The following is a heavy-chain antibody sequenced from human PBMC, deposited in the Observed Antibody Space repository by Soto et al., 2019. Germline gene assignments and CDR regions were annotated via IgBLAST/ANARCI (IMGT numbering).Heavy chain of an antibody. CDR3: ARLGSTYYYGPETLSYGMDV. Sequence: GESLKISCKGSGYSFTSYWIGWVRQMPGKGLEWMGIIYPGDSDTRYSPSFQGQVTISADKSISTAYLQWSSLKASDTAMYYCARLGSTYYYGPETLSYGMDVWGQGTTVTVSS. J-gene: IGHJ6*02. CDR1: GYSFTSYW. D-gene: IGHD3-10*01. CDR2: IYPGDSDT. V-gene: IGHV5-51*01.